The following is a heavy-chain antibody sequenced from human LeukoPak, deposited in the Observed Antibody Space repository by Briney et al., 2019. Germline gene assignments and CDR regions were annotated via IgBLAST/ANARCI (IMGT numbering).Heavy chain of an antibody. CDR3: ARAREYSYDNYYFDY. D-gene: IGHD5-18*01. CDR2: IIPIFGTA. J-gene: IGHJ4*02. Sequence: SVTVSCKASGGTFSSYAISWVRQAPGQGLEWMGGIIPIFGTANYAQKFQGRVTITADESTSTAYMELSSLRSEDMAVYYCARAREYSYDNYYFDYWGQGTLVTVSS. CDR1: GGTFSSYA. V-gene: IGHV1-69*13.